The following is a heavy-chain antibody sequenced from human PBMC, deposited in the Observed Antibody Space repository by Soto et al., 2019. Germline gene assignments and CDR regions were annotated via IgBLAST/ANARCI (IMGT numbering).Heavy chain of an antibody. CDR3: ARETLDSSSSDYYYYYMDV. J-gene: IGHJ6*03. V-gene: IGHV3-7*01. CDR2: IKQDGSEK. CDR1: GFTFSSYW. Sequence: GGSLRLSCAASGFTFSSYWMSWVRQAPGKGLEWVANIKQDGSEKYYVDSVKGRFTISRDNAKNSLYLQMNSLRAEDTAVYYCARETLDSSSSDYYYYYMDVWGKGTTVTVSS. D-gene: IGHD6-13*01.